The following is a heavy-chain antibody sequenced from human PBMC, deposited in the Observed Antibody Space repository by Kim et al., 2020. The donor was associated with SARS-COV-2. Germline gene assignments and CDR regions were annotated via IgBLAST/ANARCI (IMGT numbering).Heavy chain of an antibody. Sequence: GGSLRLSCAASGFTFSTYWMHWVRQAPGKGLVWVSRIDSDGSSTRYADSVKGRFTISRDNAENTLYLQMNSLRAEATAVYYCAKDFDYPENCWGQGVLVIVSS. V-gene: IGHV3-74*01. D-gene: IGHD3-9*01. J-gene: IGHJ4*02. CDR2: IDSDGSST. CDR1: GFTFSTYW. CDR3: AKDFDYPENC.